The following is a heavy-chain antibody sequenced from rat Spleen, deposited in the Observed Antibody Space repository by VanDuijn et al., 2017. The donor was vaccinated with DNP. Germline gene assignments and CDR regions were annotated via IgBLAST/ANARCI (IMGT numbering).Heavy chain of an antibody. J-gene: IGHJ4*01. V-gene: IGHV3-3*01. D-gene: IGHD1-2*01. Sequence: EVQLQESGPGLVKPSQSLSLTCSVTAYSITSSYRWNWIRKFPGNKLEWMAYIDGAGSTNYNPSLKSRISITRDTSKNQFFLQVNSVTTEDTATYYCARCRPMASISILYYAMDAWGQGASVTVSS. CDR2: IDGAGST. CDR3: ARCRPMASISILYYAMDA. CDR1: AYSITSSYR.